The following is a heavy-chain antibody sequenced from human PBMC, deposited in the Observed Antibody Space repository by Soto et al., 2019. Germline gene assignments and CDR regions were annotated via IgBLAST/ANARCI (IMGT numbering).Heavy chain of an antibody. J-gene: IGHJ4*02. V-gene: IGHV1-18*01. CDR2: MNPNSGNT. CDR1: GYTFTSYD. D-gene: IGHD6-19*01. CDR3: ARDERLKSSGWYFDY. Sequence: ASVKVSCKASGYTFTSYDINWVRQATGQGLEWMGWMNPNSGNTNYAQKLQGRVTMTTDTSTSTAYMELRSLRSDDTAVYYCARDERLKSSGWYFDYWGQGTLVTVSS.